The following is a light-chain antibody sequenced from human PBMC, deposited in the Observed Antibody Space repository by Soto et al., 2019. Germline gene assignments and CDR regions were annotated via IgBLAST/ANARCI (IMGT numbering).Light chain of an antibody. CDR1: QTIRTY. Sequence: DIQMTQSPSSLSASVGDRVTITCRASQTIRTYLNWYQQKPGTAPTLLIFAASSLQTGVPSRFSGSGSGTDVTLTISSLQPDDFATNYCHHSYSRLAFTFGGGTKVESK. CDR2: AAS. CDR3: HHSYSRLAFT. V-gene: IGKV1-39*01. J-gene: IGKJ4*01.